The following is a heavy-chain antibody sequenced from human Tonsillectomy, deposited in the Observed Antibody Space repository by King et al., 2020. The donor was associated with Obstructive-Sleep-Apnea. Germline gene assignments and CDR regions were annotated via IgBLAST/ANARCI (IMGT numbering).Heavy chain of an antibody. V-gene: IGHV3-73*01. D-gene: IGHD6-6*01. J-gene: IGHJ4*02. CDR3: TRRSGDSSSGPFDY. Sequence: VQLVESGGGFVQPGGSLKLSCAASGFTFSDSTMHWVRQASGKGLEGVGRIRSKPNSYATAYASSLKGRVTGSRDDSKNTGYLQMNSLKTEDTAVYYCTRRSGDSSSGPFDYWGQGTLVTVSS. CDR2: IRSKPNSYAT. CDR1: GFTFSDST.